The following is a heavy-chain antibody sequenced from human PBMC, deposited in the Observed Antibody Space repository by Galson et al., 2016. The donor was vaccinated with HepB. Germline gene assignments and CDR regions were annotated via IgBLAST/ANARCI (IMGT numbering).Heavy chain of an antibody. D-gene: IGHD1-26*01. CDR3: ARGDIVGAIFDY. J-gene: IGHJ4*02. Sequence: SLRLSCAASGFTFSSYSMNWVRQAPGKGLEWVSSISSSSSYIYYADSVKGRFTISRDNAKNSLYLQMNSLRAEDTAVYYCARGDIVGAIFDYCGRGTLVTVSS. CDR2: ISSSSSYI. CDR1: GFTFSSYS. V-gene: IGHV3-21*01.